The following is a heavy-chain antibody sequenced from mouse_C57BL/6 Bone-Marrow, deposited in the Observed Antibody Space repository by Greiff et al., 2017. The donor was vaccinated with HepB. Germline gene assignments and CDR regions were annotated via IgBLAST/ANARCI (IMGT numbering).Heavy chain of an antibody. Sequence: VQLQQSGAELVRPGTSVKMSCKASGYTFTNYWIGWAKQRPGHGLEWIGDIYPGGGYTNYNEKFKGKATMTADKSSSTAYMQFSSLTSEDSAIYYCARTRPVDHWGQGTTLTVSS. V-gene: IGHV1-63*01. CDR1: GYTFTNYW. J-gene: IGHJ2*01. CDR3: ARTRPVDH. CDR2: IYPGGGYT.